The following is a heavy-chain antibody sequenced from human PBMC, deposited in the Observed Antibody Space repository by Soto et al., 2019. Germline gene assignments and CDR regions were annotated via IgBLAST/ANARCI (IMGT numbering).Heavy chain of an antibody. J-gene: IGHJ6*03. CDR1: GGSISSYY. D-gene: IGHD2-15*01. CDR3: ASRGYCSGGSCYSTGGPNYRDV. CDR2: IYYSGST. V-gene: IGHV4-59*08. Sequence: PSETLSLTCTVSGGSISSYYWSWIRQPPGKGLEWIGYIYYSGSTNYNPSLKSRVTISVDTSKNQSSLKLSSVTAADTAVYYCASRGYCSGGSCYSTGGPNYRDVGGKGTRVTVS.